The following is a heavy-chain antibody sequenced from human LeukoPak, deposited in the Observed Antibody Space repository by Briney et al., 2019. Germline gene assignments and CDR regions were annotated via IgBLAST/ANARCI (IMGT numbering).Heavy chain of an antibody. CDR2: MSYDGSNR. J-gene: IGHJ6*02. V-gene: IGHV3-30*18. CDR1: GFTFSSYG. CDR3: AKPKCSSTSCFNYYYGMDV. Sequence: GRSLRLSCAASGFTFSSYGMHWVRQAPGKGLEWVAVMSYDGSNRNYADSVKGRFTISRGNSKNTLYLQMNSLRDEDTAVYYCAKPKCSSTSCFNYYYGMDVWGQGTTVTVSS. D-gene: IGHD2-2*01.